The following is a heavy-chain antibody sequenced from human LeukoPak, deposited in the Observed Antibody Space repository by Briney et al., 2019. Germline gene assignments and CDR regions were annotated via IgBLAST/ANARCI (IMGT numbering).Heavy chain of an antibody. CDR2: ISGSGGGT. J-gene: IGHJ4*02. CDR3: AKAGSIRFDY. CDR1: GFTFSSSA. V-gene: IGHV3-23*01. D-gene: IGHD1-26*01. Sequence: GGSLRLSCAASGFTFSSSAMSWVRQAPGKGLEWVSGISGSGGGTYYADSVKGRFIISRVNSKNTLYLQMNSLRAEDTAAYYCAKAGSIRFDYWGQGTLVTVSS.